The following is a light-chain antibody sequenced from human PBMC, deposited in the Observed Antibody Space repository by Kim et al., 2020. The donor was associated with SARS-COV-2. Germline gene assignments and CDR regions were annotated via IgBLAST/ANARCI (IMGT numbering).Light chain of an antibody. Sequence: QRVTIACTGSSSNIGAGYDVHWYQQLPGTAPNLLIYANSNRPSGVPDRFSGSKSGTSASLAITGLQAEDEADYYCQSYDTSLSGSVFGGGTKLTVL. J-gene: IGLJ3*02. CDR3: QSYDTSLSGSV. CDR2: ANS. CDR1: SSNIGAGYD. V-gene: IGLV1-40*01.